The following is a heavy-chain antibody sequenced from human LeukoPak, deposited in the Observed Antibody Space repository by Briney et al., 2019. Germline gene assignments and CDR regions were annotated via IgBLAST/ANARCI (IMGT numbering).Heavy chain of an antibody. Sequence: SETLSLTCAVYGGSFSGYYWSWIRQPPGKGLEWIGEINHSGSTNYNPSLKSRVTISVDTSKNRFSLKLSSVTAADTAVYYCARGIRYQLLYHYYYYMDVWGKGTTVTVSS. V-gene: IGHV4-34*01. J-gene: IGHJ6*03. CDR2: INHSGST. D-gene: IGHD2-2*01. CDR1: GGSFSGYY. CDR3: ARGIRYQLLYHYYYYMDV.